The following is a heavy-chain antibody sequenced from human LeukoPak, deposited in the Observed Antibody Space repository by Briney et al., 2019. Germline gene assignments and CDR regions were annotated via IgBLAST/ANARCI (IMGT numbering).Heavy chain of an antibody. V-gene: IGHV4-30-2*01. CDR3: ARDSRLGGSFDY. Sequence: ASQTLSLTCAVSGGSISSGGYSWSWIRQPPGKGLEWIGYIYHSGSTYYNPSLKSRVTISVDRSKNQFSLKLSSVTAADTAVYYCARDSRLGGSFDYWGQGTLVTVSS. CDR2: IYHSGST. CDR1: GGSISSGGYS. J-gene: IGHJ4*02. D-gene: IGHD1-26*01.